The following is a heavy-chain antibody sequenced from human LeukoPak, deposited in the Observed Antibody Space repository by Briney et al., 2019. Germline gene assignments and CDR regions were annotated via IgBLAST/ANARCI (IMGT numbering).Heavy chain of an antibody. D-gene: IGHD5-24*01. V-gene: IGHV3-23*01. CDR2: ISGSGGGT. J-gene: IGHJ6*03. CDR3: AKGGAATMRDGYNYYYYYMEV. Sequence: GGSLRLSCAASGFTFSSCAMSWVRQAPGKGLEWVSSISGSGGGTYYADSVKGLFTISRDNSKNTLYLQMNGLRAGDTAVYYCAKGGAATMRDGYNYYYYYMEVWGRGTTVTVSS. CDR1: GFTFSSCA.